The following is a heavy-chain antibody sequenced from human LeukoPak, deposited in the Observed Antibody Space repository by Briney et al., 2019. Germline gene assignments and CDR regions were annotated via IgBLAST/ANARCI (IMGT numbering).Heavy chain of an antibody. J-gene: IGHJ5*02. Sequence: QTGGSLRLSCAASGFTFSSYAMHWVRQAPGKGLEYVSAISSNGGSTYYANSVKGRFTISRDNSKNTAYLQMGSLRAEDMAVYYCARGVYCGGDCFDPWGQGTLVTVSS. CDR3: ARGVYCGGDCFDP. D-gene: IGHD2-21*01. CDR1: GFTFSSYA. V-gene: IGHV3-64*01. CDR2: ISSNGGST.